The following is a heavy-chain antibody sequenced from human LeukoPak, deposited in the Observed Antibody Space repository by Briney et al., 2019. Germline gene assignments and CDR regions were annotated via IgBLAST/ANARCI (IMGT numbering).Heavy chain of an antibody. J-gene: IGHJ6*02. D-gene: IGHD4-17*01. Sequence: VASVKVSCEVSGYTLTELSMHWVRQAPGKGLEWMGGFDPEDGETIYAQKFQGRVTMTEDTSTDTAYMELSSLRSEDTAVYYYATNQDGGKPTDYGDVIYYYYGMDVWGQGTTVTVSS. V-gene: IGHV1-24*01. CDR1: GYTLTELS. CDR2: FDPEDGET. CDR3: ATNQDGGKPTDYGDVIYYYYGMDV.